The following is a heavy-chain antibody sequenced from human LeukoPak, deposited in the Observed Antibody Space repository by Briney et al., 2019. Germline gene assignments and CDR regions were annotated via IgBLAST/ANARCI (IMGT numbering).Heavy chain of an antibody. D-gene: IGHD3-22*01. Sequence: GGSLRLSCVASGYTFSSFSINWVRQAPGKGLEWVSSISVRSNYIYYADSVRGRFSISRDDARDSLFLQMNSLRAEDTTVYYCVRLRRNSDTSGYYYYYDFWGQGTLVTVSS. CDR1: GYTFSSFS. CDR3: VRLRRNSDTSGYYYYYDF. J-gene: IGHJ4*02. CDR2: ISVRSNYI. V-gene: IGHV3-21*01.